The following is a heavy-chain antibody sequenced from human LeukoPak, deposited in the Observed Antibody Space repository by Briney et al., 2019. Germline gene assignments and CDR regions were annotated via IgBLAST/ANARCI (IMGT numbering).Heavy chain of an antibody. CDR1: GFTFSSYS. CDR3: VKGRLTVAGHFDF. Sequence: PGGSLRLSCAASGFTFSSYSMNWVRQAPGKGLEWVSFISSGSSDIYYADSVKGRFTISRDNYKNTLFLQMNSLRAEDTAVYYCVKGRLTVAGHFDFWGQGTLVTVSS. J-gene: IGHJ4*02. CDR2: ISSGSSDI. D-gene: IGHD6-19*01. V-gene: IGHV3-21*04.